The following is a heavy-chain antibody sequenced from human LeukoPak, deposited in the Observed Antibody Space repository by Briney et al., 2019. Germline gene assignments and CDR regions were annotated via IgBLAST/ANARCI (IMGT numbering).Heavy chain of an antibody. Sequence: PSETLSLTCAVYGGSFSGYYWSWIRQPPGKGLEWIGEINHSGSTNYNPSLKSRVTISVDTSKNQFSLKLSSMTAADTAVYYCALRPAGSSGYYLEFDYWGQGTLVTVSS. CDR2: INHSGST. D-gene: IGHD3-22*01. J-gene: IGHJ4*02. V-gene: IGHV4-34*01. CDR1: GGSFSGYY. CDR3: ALRPAGSSGYYLEFDY.